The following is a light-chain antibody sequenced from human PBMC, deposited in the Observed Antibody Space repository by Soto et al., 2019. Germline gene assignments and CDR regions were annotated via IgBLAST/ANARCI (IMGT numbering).Light chain of an antibody. CDR3: XXXXSFPFT. CDR2: AAS. V-gene: IGKV1-12*01. Sequence: DIQMTQSPSSVSASVGDRVTITCRASQGISSWLAWYQQKPGKAPKLLIYAASSLQSGVPSRFSGSGSGTXFTLXIXSXXXEXXXXXXXXXXXSFPFTFGPGTKVDIK. CDR1: QGISSW. J-gene: IGKJ3*01.